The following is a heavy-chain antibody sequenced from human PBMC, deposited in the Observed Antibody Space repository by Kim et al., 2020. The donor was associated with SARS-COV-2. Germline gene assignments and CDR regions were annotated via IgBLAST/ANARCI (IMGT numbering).Heavy chain of an antibody. Sequence: GGSLRLSCAASGFTFSSFSMNWVRQAPGKGLELVSYSSVGGTSIYYADSVKGRFTISRDNANNSLYLQMNSLRDEDTAVYYCVRGRGMDSSWSTRFEYWGQGILVTVSS. CDR1: GFTFSSFS. J-gene: IGHJ4*02. D-gene: IGHD6-13*01. CDR3: VRGRGMDSSWSTRFEY. CDR2: SSVGGTSI. V-gene: IGHV3-48*02.